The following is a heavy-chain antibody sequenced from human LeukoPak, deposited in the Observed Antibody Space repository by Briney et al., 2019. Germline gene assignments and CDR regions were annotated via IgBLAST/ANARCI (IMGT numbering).Heavy chain of an antibody. CDR3: ARDGYSSGMGDYYYYYGMDV. CDR1: GGTFISYA. V-gene: IGHV1-69*13. J-gene: IGHJ6*02. CDR2: IIPIFGTA. D-gene: IGHD6-19*01. Sequence: SVKVSCKASGGTFISYAISWVRQAPGQGLEWMGGIIPIFGTANYAQKFQGRVTITADESTSTAYMELSSLRSEDTAVYYCARDGYSSGMGDYYYYYGMDVWGQGTTVTASS.